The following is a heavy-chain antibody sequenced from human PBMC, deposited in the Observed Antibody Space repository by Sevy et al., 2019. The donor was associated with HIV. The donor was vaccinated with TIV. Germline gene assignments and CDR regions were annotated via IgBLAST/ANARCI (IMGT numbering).Heavy chain of an antibody. CDR3: ANAYSGSYSHSYLYALDV. J-gene: IGHJ6*02. CDR2: ISHDGINE. Sequence: GGSLRLSCIGSGFSFSYYGIHWVRQAPGKGLDWVALISHDGINEYYAGSVKGRFTISRENSKSKVYLEMNSLRNEDTAIYFCANAYSGSYSHSYLYALDVWGQGTTVTVSS. V-gene: IGHV3-30*18. CDR1: GFSFSYYG. D-gene: IGHD1-26*01.